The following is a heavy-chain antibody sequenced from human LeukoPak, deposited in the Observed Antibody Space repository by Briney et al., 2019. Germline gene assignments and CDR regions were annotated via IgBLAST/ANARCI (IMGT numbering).Heavy chain of an antibody. CDR2: IYYSGST. Sequence: PSETLSLICTVSGGSISNNYWSWIRQPPGKGLEYIGYIYYSGSTNYNPSLKSRVTISVDTSKNQFSLKLSSVTAADTAVYYCARTRYDFWSGYSPYFDCWGQGTLLTVSS. CDR1: GGSISNNY. V-gene: IGHV4-59*01. CDR3: ARTRYDFWSGYSPYFDC. D-gene: IGHD3-3*01. J-gene: IGHJ4*02.